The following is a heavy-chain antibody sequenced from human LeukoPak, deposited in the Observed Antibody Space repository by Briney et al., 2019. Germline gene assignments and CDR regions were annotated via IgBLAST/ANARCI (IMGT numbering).Heavy chain of an antibody. Sequence: GGSLRLSCAASGFTFSSYAMHWVRQAPGRGLEWVAVISYDGSNKYYADSVKGRFTISRDNSKNTLYLQMNSLRAEDTAVYYCASRDGYNIGNYWGQGTLVTVSS. CDR1: GFTFSSYA. D-gene: IGHD5-24*01. CDR3: ASRDGYNIGNY. V-gene: IGHV3-30-3*01. CDR2: ISYDGSNK. J-gene: IGHJ4*02.